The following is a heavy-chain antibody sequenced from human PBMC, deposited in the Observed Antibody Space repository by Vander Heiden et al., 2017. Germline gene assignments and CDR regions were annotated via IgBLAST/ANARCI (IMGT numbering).Heavy chain of an antibody. CDR3: ARTIVPYYDSSGYQSNWFDH. J-gene: IGHJ5*02. CDR1: GFSLSNARMG. V-gene: IGHV2-26*01. D-gene: IGHD3-22*01. Sequence: QVTLKESGPVLVKPTETLTLTCTVSGFSLSNARMGVSWIRQPPGKALEWLAHIFSNDEKSYSTSLKSRLTISKDTSKSQVVLTMTNMDPVDTATYYCARTIVPYYDSSGYQSNWFDHWGQGTLVTVSS. CDR2: IFSNDEK.